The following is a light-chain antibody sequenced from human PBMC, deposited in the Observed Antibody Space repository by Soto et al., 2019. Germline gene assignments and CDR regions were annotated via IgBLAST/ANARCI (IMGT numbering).Light chain of an antibody. Sequence: DIKLTQSPSSLSASVGDRVTITCQATQDINNYSNWYQQKPGKAPKLLIYDASELVIGIPSRFRGSGSRTDFTLTISSLQPEDIATYYCQQFGDLTFIFGQGTRLEI. CDR2: DAS. J-gene: IGKJ5*01. CDR3: QQFGDLTFI. V-gene: IGKV1-33*01. CDR1: QDINNY.